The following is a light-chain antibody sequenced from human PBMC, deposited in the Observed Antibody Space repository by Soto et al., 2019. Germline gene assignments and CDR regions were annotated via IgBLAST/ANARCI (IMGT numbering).Light chain of an antibody. CDR3: CSYAGISTSV. CDR2: EDT. J-gene: IGLJ1*01. Sequence: ALTQPASVSGSPGQSITISCTGTSSDVGSYNLVSWYQQHPGKAPKLMIYEDTKRPSGVSNRFSGSKSGNTASLTISGLQAEDEADYYCCSYAGISTSVFGTGTKVTVL. CDR1: SSDVGSYNL. V-gene: IGLV2-23*01.